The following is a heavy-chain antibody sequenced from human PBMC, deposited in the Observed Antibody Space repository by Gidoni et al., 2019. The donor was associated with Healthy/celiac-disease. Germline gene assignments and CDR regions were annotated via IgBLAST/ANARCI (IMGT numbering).Heavy chain of an antibody. CDR2: ISGSGGST. CDR3: AKDLRHSSAF. J-gene: IGHJ4*02. Sequence: EGQQLGSGGGLVQHGGSLRLSCAGSGFTFSSNAMSWVRQAPGKGLEWVSAISGSGGSTYYPHSVKGRFTISRDNSKYTLYLQMNSLRAEDTAVYYCAKDLRHSSAFWGQGTLVTVSS. CDR1: GFTFSSNA. V-gene: IGHV3-23*01. D-gene: IGHD6-19*01.